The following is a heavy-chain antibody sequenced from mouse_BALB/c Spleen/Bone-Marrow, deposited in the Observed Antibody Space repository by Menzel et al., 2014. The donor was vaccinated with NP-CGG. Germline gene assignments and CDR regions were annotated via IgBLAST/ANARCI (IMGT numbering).Heavy chain of an antibody. CDR1: GFNIKDTY. J-gene: IGHJ1*01. V-gene: IGHV14-3*02. D-gene: IGHD2-14*01. CDR3: ATYRFGWYFNV. CDR2: IDPAKDNT. Sequence: VQLQQSGAELVKPGASVKLSCTASGFNIKDTYMPWVKQRPEQGLEWIGRIDPAKDNTKYDPKFQGKATIIADTSSNTAYLQLSSLTSEDTAVYYCATYRFGWYFNVWGAGTTVTVSS.